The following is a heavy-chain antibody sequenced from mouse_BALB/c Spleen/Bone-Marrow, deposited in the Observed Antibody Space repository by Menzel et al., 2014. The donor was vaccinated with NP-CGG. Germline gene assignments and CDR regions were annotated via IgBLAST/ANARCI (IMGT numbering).Heavy chain of an antibody. J-gene: IGHJ2*01. D-gene: IGHD2-2*01. CDR3: ASYVYGYYFDY. CDR1: GFNIKDTY. V-gene: IGHV14-3*02. CDR2: IDPANGNT. Sequence: VQLKQSGAELVKPGASVKLSCTASGFNIKDTYMHWVKQRPEQGLEWIGRIDPANGNTKYDPKFQGKASITADTSSNTAYLQLSSLTSEDTAVYYCASYVYGYYFDYRGQGTTLTVSS.